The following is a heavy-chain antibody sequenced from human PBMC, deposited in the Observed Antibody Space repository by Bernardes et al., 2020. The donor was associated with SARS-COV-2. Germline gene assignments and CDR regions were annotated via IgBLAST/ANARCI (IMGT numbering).Heavy chain of an antibody. Sequence: GGSLRLSCAASGFTFSSYGMHWVRQAPGKGLEWVAVIWYDGSNKYYADSVKGRFTISRDNSKNTLYLQMNSLRAEDTAVYYCAREYAAYSSSWYLGSGGDAFDIWGQGTMVTVSS. CDR1: GFTFSSYG. CDR2: IWYDGSNK. CDR3: AREYAAYSSSWYLGSGGDAFDI. D-gene: IGHD6-13*01. J-gene: IGHJ3*02. V-gene: IGHV3-33*01.